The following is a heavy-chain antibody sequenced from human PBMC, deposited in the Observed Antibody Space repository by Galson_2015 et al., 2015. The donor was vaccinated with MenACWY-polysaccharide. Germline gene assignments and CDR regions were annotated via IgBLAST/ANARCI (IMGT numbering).Heavy chain of an antibody. D-gene: IGHD2-2*01. Sequence: PALVKPTQTLTLTCTFSGFSLRTSGVAVGWIRQPPGEALDWLAHIYWNDDKYYSTFLKNRFTITKDTSKNQVVLTMTNMDPVDTATYYCAHLTASNVYSYDYWGQGTLVTVSS. V-gene: IGHV2-5*01. CDR1: GFSLRTSGVA. CDR3: AHLTASNVYSYDY. J-gene: IGHJ4*02. CDR2: IYWNDDK.